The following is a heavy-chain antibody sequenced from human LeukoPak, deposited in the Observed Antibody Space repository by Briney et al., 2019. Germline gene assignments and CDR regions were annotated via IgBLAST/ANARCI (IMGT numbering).Heavy chain of an antibody. J-gene: IGHJ6*03. CDR2: IYPGDSDT. D-gene: IGHD3-10*01. CDR1: GYKFTSYW. Sequence: GESLKISCKGSGYKFTSYWIGWVRQMPGKGLEWMGIIYPGDSDTRYSPSFQGQVTISADKSISTAYLQWSSLKASDTAMYYCARQSLSYYYGSGSYRHYYYYYMDVWGKGTTVTVSS. CDR3: ARQSLSYYYGSGSYRHYYYYYMDV. V-gene: IGHV5-51*01.